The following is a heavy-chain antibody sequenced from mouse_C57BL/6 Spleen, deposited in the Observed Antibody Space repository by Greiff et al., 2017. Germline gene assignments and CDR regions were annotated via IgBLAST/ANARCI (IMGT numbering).Heavy chain of an antibody. V-gene: IGHV1-69*01. D-gene: IGHD1-3*01. CDR2: IDPSDSYT. CDR1: GYTFTSYW. CDR3: ARTSPINYFDY. Sequence: QVQLQQPGAELVMPGASVKLSCKASGYTFTSYWMHWVKQRPGQGLEWIGEIDPSDSYTNYNQKFKGKSTLTVDKSSSTAYMQLSSLTSEDSAVYYCARTSPINYFDYWGQGTTLTVSS. J-gene: IGHJ2*01.